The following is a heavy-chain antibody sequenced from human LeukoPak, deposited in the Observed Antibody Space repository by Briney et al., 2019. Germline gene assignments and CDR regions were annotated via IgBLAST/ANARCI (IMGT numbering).Heavy chain of an antibody. Sequence: GGSLRLSCAGSGFTFSSYGMSWVRQTPGKELEWVSAISGSGVSTNYADSVKGRFTISRDNSKNTLYLQMNSLRAEDTAIYYCAKDKGWLQFYFDYWGQGTLVTVSS. J-gene: IGHJ4*02. CDR2: ISGSGVST. CDR3: AKDKGWLQFYFDY. V-gene: IGHV3-23*01. CDR1: GFTFSSYG. D-gene: IGHD5-24*01.